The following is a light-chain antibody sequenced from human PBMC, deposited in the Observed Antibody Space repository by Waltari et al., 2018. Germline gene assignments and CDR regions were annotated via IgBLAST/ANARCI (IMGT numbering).Light chain of an antibody. Sequence: DTVTITCRASQSISSYLNWYQQKPGKAPKLLIYAASTLQSGVPSTFSGSGSGTDFTLTISSLQPEDFATYYCQQSYSTPYTFGQGTKLEIK. J-gene: IGKJ2*01. CDR1: QSISSY. CDR3: QQSYSTPYT. V-gene: IGKV1-39*01. CDR2: AAS.